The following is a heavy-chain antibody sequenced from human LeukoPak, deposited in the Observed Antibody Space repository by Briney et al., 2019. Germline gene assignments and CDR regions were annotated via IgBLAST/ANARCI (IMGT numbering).Heavy chain of an antibody. D-gene: IGHD1-26*01. Sequence: LPGGSLRLSCSASGFTFSSYDMHWVRQAPGKGLVYVSAISSNGGSTYYADSVKGRFTISRDNSKNTLYLQMSSLRAEDTAVYYCVKGHLVWELGDYFDFWGQGTLVTVSS. CDR2: ISSNGGST. J-gene: IGHJ4*02. V-gene: IGHV3-64D*09. CDR1: GFTFSSYD. CDR3: VKGHLVWELGDYFDF.